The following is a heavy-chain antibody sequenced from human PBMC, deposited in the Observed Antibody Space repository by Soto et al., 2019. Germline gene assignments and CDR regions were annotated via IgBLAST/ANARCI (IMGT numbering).Heavy chain of an antibody. V-gene: IGHV1-18*01. J-gene: IGHJ4*02. Sequence: VASVKVSCKASGYTFTSYGISWVRQAPGQGLEWMGWISAYNGNTNYAQKLQGRVTMTTDTSTSTAYMELRSLRSDDTAVYYCARDKIPRIAAAGITGYWGQGTLVTVSS. D-gene: IGHD6-13*01. CDR3: ARDKIPRIAAAGITGY. CDR1: GYTFTSYG. CDR2: ISAYNGNT.